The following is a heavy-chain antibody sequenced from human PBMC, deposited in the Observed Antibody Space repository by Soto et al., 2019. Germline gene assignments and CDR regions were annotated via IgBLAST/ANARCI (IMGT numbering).Heavy chain of an antibody. J-gene: IGHJ6*02. CDR2: LSYDGRNE. D-gene: IGHD2-2*01. V-gene: IGHV3-30*04. CDR3: ARDPMPGYCNSATCDLSGMDV. Sequence: VGSLRLSCAASGFTFSSYAMHWVRQAPGKGLEWVAVLSYDGRNEYYPDSVKGRFTIARENSRLTLFLQMNSLGPDDTAVYYCARDPMPGYCNSATCDLSGMDVWGQGTTVTVSS. CDR1: GFTFSSYA.